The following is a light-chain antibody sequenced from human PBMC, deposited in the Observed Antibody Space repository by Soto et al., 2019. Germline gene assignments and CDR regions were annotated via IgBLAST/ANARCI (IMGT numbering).Light chain of an antibody. CDR3: QQYNSWPGT. CDR1: QSVSSN. J-gene: IGKJ1*01. CDR2: GAS. Sequence: VMTQAASTLSGSPGESATLSCGASQSVSSNLAWYQQKPGQPPRLRIYGASTRATGIPASFSGSGYGTAFNPTISSLQPEDFAVYYCQQYNSWPGTFGQGTKVDIK. V-gene: IGKV3-15*01.